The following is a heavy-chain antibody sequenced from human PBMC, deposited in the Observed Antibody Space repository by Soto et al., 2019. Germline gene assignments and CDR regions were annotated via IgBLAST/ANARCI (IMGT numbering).Heavy chain of an antibody. CDR1: GFNIGDYA. CDR3: AKVEVVGLGAVPY. J-gene: IGHJ4*02. Sequence: EVQLVESGGTLVRPGRSLRLSCAVSGFNIGDYAMHWVRQAPGKGLEWVSGINWNAGRILYADSVKGRFTISRDIANNSLYLQMNSLREKDAAFAYCAKVEVVGLGAVPYWGPGTRVLVSS. D-gene: IGHD2-15*01. V-gene: IGHV3-9*01. CDR2: INWNAGRI.